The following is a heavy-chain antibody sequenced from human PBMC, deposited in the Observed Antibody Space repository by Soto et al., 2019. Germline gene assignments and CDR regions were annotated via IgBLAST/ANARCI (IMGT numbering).Heavy chain of an antibody. CDR1: GFTFSGSS. V-gene: IGHV3-73*01. J-gene: IGHJ6*02. CDR3: TRHGSALEWLPYYYYGIDV. CDR2: IRSKANSYAT. D-gene: IGHD3-3*01. Sequence: GESLKISCAASGFTFSGSSMHWVRQASGKGLEWVGRIRSKANSYATAYAASVKGRFTISRDDSKNTAYLQMNSLKTEDTAVYYCTRHGSALEWLPYYYYGIDVWGQGTTVTV.